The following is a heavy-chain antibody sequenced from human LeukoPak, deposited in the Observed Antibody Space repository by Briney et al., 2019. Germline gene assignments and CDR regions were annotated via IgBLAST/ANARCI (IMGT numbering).Heavy chain of an antibody. CDR3: AKSTIFGVVTIL. CDR2: ISGSGGST. CDR1: GFTFSSYG. V-gene: IGHV3-23*01. J-gene: IGHJ4*02. D-gene: IGHD3-3*01. Sequence: GGSLRLSCAASGFTFSSYGMSWVRQAPGKGLEWVSAISGSGGSTYYADSVKGRFTISRDNSKNTLYLQMNSLRAEDTAVYYCAKSTIFGVVTILWGQGTLVTVSS.